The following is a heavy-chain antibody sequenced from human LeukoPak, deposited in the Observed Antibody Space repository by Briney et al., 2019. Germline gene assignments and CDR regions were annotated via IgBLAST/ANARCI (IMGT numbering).Heavy chain of an antibody. CDR2: ISSSSSYI. CDR3: AREETGLWFGELLSFFDY. Sequence: GGSLRLSCAVSGITLSNYGMSWVRQAPGKGLEWVSSISSSSSYIYYADSVKGRFTISRDNAKNSLYLQMNSLRAEDTAVYYCAREETGLWFGELLSFFDYWGQGTLVTVSS. J-gene: IGHJ4*02. D-gene: IGHD3-10*01. V-gene: IGHV3-21*01. CDR1: GITLSNYG.